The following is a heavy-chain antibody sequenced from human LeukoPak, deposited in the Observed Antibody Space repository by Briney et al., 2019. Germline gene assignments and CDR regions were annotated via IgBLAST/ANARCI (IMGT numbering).Heavy chain of an antibody. Sequence: GGSLRLSCAASGFSFSNAWMTWVRQAPGKGLEWVGRIKSKTDGGTIDYAAPVKGRFTISRDDSKNTLYLQMNSLRAEDTAVYYCARVRAKQLAVALDYWGQGTLVTVSS. D-gene: IGHD6-6*01. V-gene: IGHV3-15*01. CDR1: GFSFSNAW. CDR2: IKSKTDGGTI. CDR3: ARVRAKQLAVALDY. J-gene: IGHJ4*02.